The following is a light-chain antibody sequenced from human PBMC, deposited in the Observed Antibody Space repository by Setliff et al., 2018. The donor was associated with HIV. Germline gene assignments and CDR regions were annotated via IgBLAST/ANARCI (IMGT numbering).Light chain of an antibody. CDR1: SSDVGGYNY. CDR3: SSFTSSGTYV. J-gene: IGLJ1*01. V-gene: IGLV2-14*01. Sequence: QSVLTQPASVSGSPRQSITISCTGASSDVGGYNYVSWYQQHPGKAPKLMIYEVINRPSGVSNRFSASKSGNTASLTISGLQAEDEADYYCSSFTSSGTYVFGTGTKVTVL. CDR2: EVI.